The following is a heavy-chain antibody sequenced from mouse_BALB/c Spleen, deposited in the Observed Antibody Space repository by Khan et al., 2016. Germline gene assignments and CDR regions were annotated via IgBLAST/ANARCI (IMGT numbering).Heavy chain of an antibody. D-gene: IGHD2-4*01. CDR1: GYTFTSYW. V-gene: IGHV1-87*01. CDR3: ARNDYEVDY. Sequence: QVQLKASGAELARPGASVKLSCKASGYTFTSYWMQWVKQRPGQGLEWIGAIYPGDGDTRYTQKFKGKATLTADKSSSTAYMQLSSLASEDSAVYYCARNDYEVDYWGQGTTLTVSS. CDR2: IYPGDGDT. J-gene: IGHJ2*01.